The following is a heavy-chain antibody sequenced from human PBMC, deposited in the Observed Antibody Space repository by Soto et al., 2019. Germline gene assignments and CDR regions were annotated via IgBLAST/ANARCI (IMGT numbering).Heavy chain of an antibody. D-gene: IGHD2-2*01. Sequence: TSETLSLTCTVSGGSISSYYWSWIWQPPGKGLEWIGYIYYSGSTNYNPSLKSRVTISVDTSKNQFSLKLSSVTAADTAVYYCARGRRVVPAAYYYYYYMDVWGKGTTVTVSS. CDR3: ARGRRVVPAAYYYYYYMDV. CDR2: IYYSGST. V-gene: IGHV4-59*12. J-gene: IGHJ6*03. CDR1: GGSISSYY.